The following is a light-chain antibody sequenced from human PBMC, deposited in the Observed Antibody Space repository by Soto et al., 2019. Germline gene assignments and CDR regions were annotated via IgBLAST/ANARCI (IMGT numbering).Light chain of an antibody. CDR1: QSVSTK. J-gene: IGKJ3*01. Sequence: EIVMTQSPATLSVSPGERATLSCRASQSVSTKLAWYRHKPGQAPRLLIYGASTRATGIPARFSGSGSWTEFTLTITSLQSEDFAVYYCQQYKNWPHFTFGPGTTVDIK. CDR2: GAS. CDR3: QQYKNWPHFT. V-gene: IGKV3-15*01.